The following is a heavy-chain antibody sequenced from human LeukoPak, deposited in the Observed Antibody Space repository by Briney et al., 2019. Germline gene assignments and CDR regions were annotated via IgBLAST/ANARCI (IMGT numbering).Heavy chain of an antibody. Sequence: PGGSLRLSCAASGFTVSGNHMSWVRQAPGTGLEWVSLIYSGGTTYYADSVKGRFTISRDNSKNTLYLQMNSLRAEDTAVYYCARGTMFVTPAFDIWGQGTMVTVSS. CDR3: ARGTMFVTPAFDI. CDR2: IYSGGTT. D-gene: IGHD1-14*01. V-gene: IGHV3-53*01. J-gene: IGHJ3*02. CDR1: GFTVSGNH.